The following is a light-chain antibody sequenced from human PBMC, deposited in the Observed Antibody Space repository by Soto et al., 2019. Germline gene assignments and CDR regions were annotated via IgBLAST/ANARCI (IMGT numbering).Light chain of an antibody. V-gene: IGLV2-14*02. J-gene: IGLJ1*01. Sequence: QSALTQPASVSGSPGQSIAISCTGTSSDVGSHDLVSWYQQQSGKVPKLIIYDVSSRPSGVSNRFSGSKSGNTASLTITGLQAEDEADYYFSSFTSTTPYVFGTGTKLTVL. CDR2: DVS. CDR1: SSDVGSHDL. CDR3: SSFTSTTPYV.